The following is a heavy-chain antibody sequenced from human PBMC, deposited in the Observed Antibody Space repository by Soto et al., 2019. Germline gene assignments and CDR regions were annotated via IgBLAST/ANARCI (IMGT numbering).Heavy chain of an antibody. D-gene: IGHD2-8*01. J-gene: IGHJ6*03. V-gene: IGHV3-48*01. Sequence: PGGSVRLSCAASGFTFSSYSMNWVRQAPGKGLEWVSYISSSSSTIYYADSVKGRFTISRDNAKNSLYLQMNSLRAEDTAVYYCAGPLMVYASYYYYYMDVWGKGTTVTVSS. CDR1: GFTFSSYS. CDR2: ISSSSSTI. CDR3: AGPLMVYASYYYYYMDV.